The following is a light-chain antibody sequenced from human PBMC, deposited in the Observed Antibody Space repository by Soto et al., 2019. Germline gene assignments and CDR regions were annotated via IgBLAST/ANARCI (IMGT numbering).Light chain of an antibody. CDR2: DDS. CDR3: QSADSSGTYV. CDR1: NIGSKS. Sequence: SYELTQPPSVSVAPGQTARITCGGNNIGSKSVHWYQQKPGQAPVLVVYDDSDRPSGIPERFSGSSSGTTVTLTISGVQGEDEADYYCQSADSSGTYVFGTGTKVTVL. J-gene: IGLJ1*01. V-gene: IGLV3-21*02.